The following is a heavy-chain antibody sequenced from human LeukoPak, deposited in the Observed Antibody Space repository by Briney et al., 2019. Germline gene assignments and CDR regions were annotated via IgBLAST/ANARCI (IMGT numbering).Heavy chain of an antibody. CDR2: ISGSGGST. J-gene: IGHJ4*02. D-gene: IGHD1-26*01. V-gene: IGHV3-23*01. CDR1: GFTFSSYA. Sequence: GGSLRLSCAASGFTFSSYAMSWVRQAPGKGLEWVSAISGSGGSTYYADSVKGRFTISRDNSKNTLYLQMNSLRAEDTAVYYCAKDRLASLYRGSYYPFDYWGQGTLVTVSS. CDR3: AKDRLASLYRGSYYPFDY.